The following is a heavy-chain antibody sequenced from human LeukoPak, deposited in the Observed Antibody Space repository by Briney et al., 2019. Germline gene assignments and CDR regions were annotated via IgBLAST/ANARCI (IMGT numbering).Heavy chain of an antibody. D-gene: IGHD3-10*01. CDR2: IYPGDSDS. V-gene: IGHV5-51*01. Sequence: GESLKISCKGSGYSFTNYWIGWVRQMPGKGLEWMGIIYPGDSDSRYSPSFQGQVTISADKSISTAYLQWSSLKTSDTAIYYCARPKGLYYYGSGSFSFDYWGQGTLVTVSS. CDR1: GYSFTNYW. CDR3: ARPKGLYYYGSGSFSFDY. J-gene: IGHJ4*02.